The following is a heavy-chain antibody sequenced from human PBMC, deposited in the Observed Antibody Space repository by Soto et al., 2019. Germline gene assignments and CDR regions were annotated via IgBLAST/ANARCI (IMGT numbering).Heavy chain of an antibody. CDR3: ARGKRGEYYDFWSGHSWFDP. D-gene: IGHD3-3*01. CDR1: GGTFSSYA. V-gene: IGHV1-69*13. J-gene: IGHJ5*02. CDR2: IIPIFGTA. Sequence: SVKVSCKASGGTFSSYAISWVRQAPGQGLEWMGGIIPIFGTANYAQKFQGRVTITADESTSTAYMELSSLRSEDTAVYYCARGKRGEYYDFWSGHSWFDPWGQGTLVTGSS.